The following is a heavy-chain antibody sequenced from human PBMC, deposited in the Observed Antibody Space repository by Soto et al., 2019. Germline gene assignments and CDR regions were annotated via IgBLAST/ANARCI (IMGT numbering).Heavy chain of an antibody. CDR2: VYHSGST. D-gene: IGHD3-22*01. Sequence: SETLSLTCAVSGGSISSNYWWSWVRQAPGKGLQWIAEVYHSGSTNYNPSLESRVIMSVDKSKNQFSLKLSSVTAADTAVYYCARRTDYYASSGTFDCWGQGTPVTVS. CDR3: ARRTDYYASSGTFDC. CDR1: GGSISSNYW. J-gene: IGHJ4*02. V-gene: IGHV4-4*02.